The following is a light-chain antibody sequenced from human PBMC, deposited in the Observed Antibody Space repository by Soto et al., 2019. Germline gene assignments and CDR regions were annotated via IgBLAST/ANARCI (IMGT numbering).Light chain of an antibody. J-gene: IGKJ1*01. V-gene: IGKV3-20*01. CDR3: RQYGSSGT. CDR1: QSVSNNY. CDR2: GAS. Sequence: IVLTQSPGTLSLSPGERATLSCRASQSVSNNYLTWYQQKPGQAPRFLICGASNRATGIPDRFSGSGSGTDVTLTIRRLEPGDFAVYYCRQYGSSGTFGQGTKVDIK.